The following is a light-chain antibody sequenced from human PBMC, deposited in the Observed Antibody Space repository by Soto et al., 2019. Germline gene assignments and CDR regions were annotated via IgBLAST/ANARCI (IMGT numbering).Light chain of an antibody. CDR2: DVT. CDR1: SSDVGTYNF. CDR3: CSYAGFYTWV. Sequence: QSALTQPASVSGSPGQSITISCTGTSSDVGTYNFVFWYQHHPGKAPKVIIYDVTKRPSGVYARFFGDKAGTTASLTSSRLQADEESDYYCCSYAGFYTWVFGGGTKLTVL. V-gene: IGLV2-23*02. J-gene: IGLJ3*02.